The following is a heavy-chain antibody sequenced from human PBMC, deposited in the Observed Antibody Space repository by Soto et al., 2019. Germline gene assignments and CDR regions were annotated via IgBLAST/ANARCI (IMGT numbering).Heavy chain of an antibody. CDR3: AREWVSSGWNDY. CDR1: GFTFSSYS. CDR2: ISSSSSYI. J-gene: IGHJ4*02. D-gene: IGHD6-19*01. Sequence: EVQLVESGGGLVKPGGSLRLSCAASGFTFSSYSMNWVRQAPGKGLEWVSSISSSSSYIYYADSVKGRFTISRDNAKNSLYLQMNSLRAEDTAVYYCAREWVSSGWNDYWGQGTLVTVSS. V-gene: IGHV3-21*01.